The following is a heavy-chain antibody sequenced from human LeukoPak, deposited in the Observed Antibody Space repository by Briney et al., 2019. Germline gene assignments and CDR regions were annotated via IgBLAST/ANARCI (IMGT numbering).Heavy chain of an antibody. J-gene: IGHJ4*02. V-gene: IGHV3-15*01. Sequence: GGSLRLSCVVSGFTFSSYAMSWVRQAPGKGLEWVGRIKSKTDGGTTDYAAPVRGRFTISTDDSKITSYLQMNNLKIEDTAVYYCTTDGGITIRPLFDFWGQGTLVTVSS. D-gene: IGHD1-14*01. CDR3: TTDGGITIRPLFDF. CDR2: IKSKTDGGTT. CDR1: GFTFSSYA.